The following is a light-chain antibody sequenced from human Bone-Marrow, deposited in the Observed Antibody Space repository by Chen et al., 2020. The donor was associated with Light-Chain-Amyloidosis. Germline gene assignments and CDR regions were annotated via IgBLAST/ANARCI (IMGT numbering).Light chain of an antibody. CDR2: DAY. CDR1: QSVSSY. V-gene: IGKV3-11*01. Sequence: EIVLTQSPATLSLSPGERATLSCRASQSVSSYLAWYQQNPCQAPRLLIYDAYNRATGIPARFSGSGSGTDFTLTISSLEPEDLAVYYCQKRSNWPPITFGQGTRLVIK. CDR3: QKRSNWPPIT. J-gene: IGKJ5*01.